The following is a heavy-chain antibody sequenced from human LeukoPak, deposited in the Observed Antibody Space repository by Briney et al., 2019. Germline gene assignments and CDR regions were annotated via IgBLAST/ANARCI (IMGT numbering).Heavy chain of an antibody. Sequence: SETLSLTCTVPGGSINSYYWSWIRQPPGRGLEWIGDIYYSGSTIYNPSLKSRVTISVDTSKNQFSLNLRSVTAADTAVYYCARIDYATFDCWGPGSLVTVSS. J-gene: IGHJ4*02. CDR1: GGSINSYY. CDR3: ARIDYATFDC. CDR2: IYYSGST. D-gene: IGHD3-16*01. V-gene: IGHV4-59*01.